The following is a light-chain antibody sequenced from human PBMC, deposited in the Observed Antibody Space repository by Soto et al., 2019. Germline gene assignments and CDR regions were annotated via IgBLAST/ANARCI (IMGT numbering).Light chain of an antibody. CDR1: SGDVDDYKY. V-gene: IGLV2-11*01. CDR2: DVS. CDR3: CSYTSSSTLV. J-gene: IGLJ1*01. Sequence: QSALTQPRSVSGSPGQSVTISCTATSGDVDDYKYVSWYQQHPGKGPKLVIYDVSKRPSGVPDRFSGSKSGNTASLTISGLQAEDDDDYYCCSYTSSSTLVFGTGTKVTVL.